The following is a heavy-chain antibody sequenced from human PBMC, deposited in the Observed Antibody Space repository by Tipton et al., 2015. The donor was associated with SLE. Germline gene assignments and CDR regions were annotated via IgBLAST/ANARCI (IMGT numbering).Heavy chain of an antibody. CDR3: AKDDTSSRTPFDY. CDR2: LRHDGSK. Sequence: SLRLSCAASGFTFSSFGMHWVRQAPGKGLEWVAFLRHDGSKYYTESVKGRFTISRDNSKNTLYLQMNSLRAEDTAVYYCAKDDTSSRTPFDYWGQGTLVTVSS. J-gene: IGHJ4*02. CDR1: GFTFSSFG. D-gene: IGHD6-13*01. V-gene: IGHV3-30*02.